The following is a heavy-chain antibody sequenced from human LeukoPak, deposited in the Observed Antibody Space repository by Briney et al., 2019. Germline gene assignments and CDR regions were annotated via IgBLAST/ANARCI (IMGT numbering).Heavy chain of an antibody. Sequence: GGSLTLSCTASGFTFSSYNMNWVRPAPGKGLEWVSSFTAYSGASIYYADSVRGRFTISRDNAKNSLYLQINSLRAEDTAVYYCARGTYSGYDSSFDYWGQGTLVTVSS. CDR1: GFTFSSYN. CDR2: FTAYSGASI. D-gene: IGHD5-12*01. V-gene: IGHV3-21*01. CDR3: ARGTYSGYDSSFDY. J-gene: IGHJ4*02.